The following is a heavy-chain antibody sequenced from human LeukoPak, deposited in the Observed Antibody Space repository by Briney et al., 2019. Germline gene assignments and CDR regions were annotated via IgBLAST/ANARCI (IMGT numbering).Heavy chain of an antibody. J-gene: IGHJ2*01. CDR3: ARDSTYYYDSSGYPHWYFDL. D-gene: IGHD3-22*01. CDR2: IYYSGST. Sequence: SETLTLTCTVSGGSISSGGYYWSWIRQHPGKGLEWIGYIYYSGSTYYNPSLKSRVTISVDTSKNQFSLKLSSVTAADTAVYYCARDSTYYYDSSGYPHWYFDLWGRGTLVTVSS. CDR1: GGSISSGGYY. V-gene: IGHV4-31*03.